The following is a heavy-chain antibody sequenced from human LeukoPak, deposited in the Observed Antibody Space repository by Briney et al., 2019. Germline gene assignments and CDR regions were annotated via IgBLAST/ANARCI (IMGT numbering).Heavy chain of an antibody. J-gene: IGHJ4*02. V-gene: IGHV3-64*01. CDR1: GFTFSSYA. Sequence: PGGSLILSCAASGFTFSSYAMHWVRQARGGGLEYVLAISSNGGSRYYAYSVKGRFTISRDNSKNTLSLQMGSLRAEDMAVYYCARVIAAAGNYFDYWGQGTLVTVSS. CDR3: ARVIAAAGNYFDY. CDR2: ISSNGGSR. D-gene: IGHD6-13*01.